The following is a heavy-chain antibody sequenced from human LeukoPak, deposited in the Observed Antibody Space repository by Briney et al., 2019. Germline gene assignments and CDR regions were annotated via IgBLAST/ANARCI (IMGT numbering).Heavy chain of an antibody. D-gene: IGHD3-22*01. CDR3: ARINYYDSSGQDY. J-gene: IGHJ4*02. V-gene: IGHV3-74*01. CDR2: INSDVSST. CDR1: GFTFSSYW. Sequence: GGSLRLSCAASGFTFSSYWMSWVRQAPGKGLVWVSRINSDVSSTTYADSVRGRFTISRDNAKNTLYLQMNSLRAADTAVYYCARINYYDSSGQDYWGQGTLVTVSS.